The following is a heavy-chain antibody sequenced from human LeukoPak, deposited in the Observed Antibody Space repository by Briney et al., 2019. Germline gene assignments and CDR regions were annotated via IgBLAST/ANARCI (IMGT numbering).Heavy chain of an antibody. D-gene: IGHD3-22*01. Sequence: ASVKVSCKASGYTFTGYYMHWVRQAPGQGLEWMGWINPNSGGTNYAQKFQGRVTMTRDTSISTAYMELSRLRSDDTAVYYCARDPSFFMIVVPYLDYWGQGTLVTVSS. CDR3: ARDPSFFMIVVPYLDY. CDR2: INPNSGGT. CDR1: GYTFTGYY. J-gene: IGHJ4*02. V-gene: IGHV1-2*02.